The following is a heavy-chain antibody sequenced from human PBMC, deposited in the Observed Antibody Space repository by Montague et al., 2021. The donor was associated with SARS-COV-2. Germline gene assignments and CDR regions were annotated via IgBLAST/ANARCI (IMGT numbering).Heavy chain of an antibody. D-gene: IGHD2-15*01. V-gene: IGHV4-34*01. CDR2: INHSGST. Sequence: SETLSLTCAVYGGSFSGFYWSWIRQSPGKGLEWIGEINHSGSTNYNPSLKNRVTMSVDTSKKEFSLRLRSVTAAETGVYYCGTLGHCSGDDCYAWGQGTLVTVSS. CDR3: GTLGHCSGDDCYA. J-gene: IGHJ5*02. CDR1: GGSFSGFY.